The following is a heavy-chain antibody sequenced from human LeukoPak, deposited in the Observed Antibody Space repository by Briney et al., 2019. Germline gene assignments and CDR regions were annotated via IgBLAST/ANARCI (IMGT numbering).Heavy chain of an antibody. Sequence: PGGSLSLSCAASGFTFSSYGVHWVRQARGKGLEWVAFIRYDGSNKYYADSVKGRFTISRDNSKNTLYLQMNSLRAEDTAVYYCAKDKVPDGKWDIDYWGQGTLVTVSS. CDR3: AKDKVPDGKWDIDY. CDR1: GFTFSSYG. J-gene: IGHJ4*02. D-gene: IGHD1-26*01. CDR2: IRYDGSNK. V-gene: IGHV3-30*02.